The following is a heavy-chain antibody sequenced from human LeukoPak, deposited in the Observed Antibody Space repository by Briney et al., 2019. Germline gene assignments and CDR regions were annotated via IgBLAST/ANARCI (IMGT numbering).Heavy chain of an antibody. CDR2: IGDRGGSTYT. CDR1: GFTVSSNY. Sequence: GGSLRLSCAASGFTVSSNYMSWVRQAPGKGLEWVSAIGDRGGSTYTYYIDSVKGRFTISRDNSKNVLYLQMNTLRAEDTAVYYCATWPRNDYAYWGQGTLVTVSS. V-gene: IGHV3-23*01. D-gene: IGHD3-16*01. CDR3: ATWPRNDYAY. J-gene: IGHJ4*02.